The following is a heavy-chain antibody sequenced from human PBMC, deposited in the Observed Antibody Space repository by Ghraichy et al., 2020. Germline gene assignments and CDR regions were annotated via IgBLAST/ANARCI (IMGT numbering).Heavy chain of an antibody. CDR3: ARGLVVPAAIVSYGMDV. CDR1: GGSFSGYY. D-gene: IGHD2-2*02. J-gene: IGHJ6*02. CDR2: INHSGST. V-gene: IGHV4-34*01. Sequence: SETLSLTCAVYGGSFSGYYWSWIRQPPGKGLEWIGEINHSGSTNYNPSLKSRVTISVDTSKNQFSLKLSSVTAADTAVYYCARGLVVPAAIVSYGMDVWGQGTTVTVSS.